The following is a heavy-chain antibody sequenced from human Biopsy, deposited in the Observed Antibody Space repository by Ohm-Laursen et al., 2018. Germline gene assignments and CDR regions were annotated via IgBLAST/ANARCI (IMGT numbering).Heavy chain of an antibody. CDR2: IHSDGTTP. Sequence: GSLRLSCTASGFTFSKTWLHWVCQAPAKGLMWVARIHSDGTTPTYADSVKSRFSISRANAKNTAYLQMNSLGIDDTAVYYCASSNPSIVAGGVALLDHWGQGALVTVSP. D-gene: IGHD3-16*01. J-gene: IGHJ4*02. V-gene: IGHV3-74*01. CDR1: GFTFSKTW. CDR3: ASSNPSIVAGGVALLDH.